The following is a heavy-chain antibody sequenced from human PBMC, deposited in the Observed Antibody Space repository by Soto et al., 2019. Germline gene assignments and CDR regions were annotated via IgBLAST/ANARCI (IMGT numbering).Heavy chain of an antibody. J-gene: IGHJ4*02. CDR1: GGIFSTYA. D-gene: IGHD3-10*01. CDR3: AGDRDDYGSGNYYNRIDF. CDR2: IIPLFGTP. V-gene: IGHV1-69*01. Sequence: QVQLVQSGAEVKKPGSSVKVSCKASGGIFSTYAISWLRQAPGQGLEWMGGIIPLFGTPNYAQRFQGRVTITADESTSTAFMEVSKLRFEDTVVYYCAGDRDDYGSGNYYNRIDFWGQGTLVTVSS.